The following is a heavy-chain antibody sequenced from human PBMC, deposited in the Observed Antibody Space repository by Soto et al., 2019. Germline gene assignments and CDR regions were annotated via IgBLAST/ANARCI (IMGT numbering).Heavy chain of an antibody. V-gene: IGHV1-8*01. D-gene: IGHD3-3*01. Sequence: AASVKVSCKASGYTFTSYYINWVRQATGQGLEWMGWMNPNSGNTGYAQKFQGRVTMTRNTSISTAYMELSSLRSEDTAVCYCAIDTDYDSWDGSREARGTTYCYYGMDCWGQGTTVTVSS. CDR2: MNPNSGNT. CDR1: GYTFTSYY. CDR3: AIDTDYDSWDGSREARGTTYCYYGMDC. J-gene: IGHJ6*02.